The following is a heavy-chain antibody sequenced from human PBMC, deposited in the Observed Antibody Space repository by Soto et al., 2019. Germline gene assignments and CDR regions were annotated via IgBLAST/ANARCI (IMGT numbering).Heavy chain of an antibody. CDR2: IYYSGST. D-gene: IGHD6-6*01. V-gene: IGHV4-39*07. Sequence: SETLSLTCTVSGGSISSSSYYWGWIRQPPGKGLEWIGSIYYSGSTYYNPSLKSRVTISVDTSKNQFSLKLSSVTAADTAVYYCARGPYSSSVYYFDYWGQGTLVTVSS. CDR1: GGSISSSSYY. CDR3: ARGPYSSSVYYFDY. J-gene: IGHJ4*02.